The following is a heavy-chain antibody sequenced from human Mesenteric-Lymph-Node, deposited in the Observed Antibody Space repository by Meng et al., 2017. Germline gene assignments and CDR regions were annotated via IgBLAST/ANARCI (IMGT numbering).Heavy chain of an antibody. J-gene: IGHJ6*02. Sequence: GESLKISCAASGFTFSSYEMNWVRQAPGKGLEWVSYISSSGSTIYYADSVKGRFTISRDNSKNTLYLQMNSLRPEDTAVYYCARDGSTAPYYYYYGMDVWGQGTTVTVSS. CDR1: GFTFSSYE. D-gene: IGHD2-21*02. V-gene: IGHV3-48*03. CDR2: ISSSGSTI. CDR3: ARDGSTAPYYYYYGMDV.